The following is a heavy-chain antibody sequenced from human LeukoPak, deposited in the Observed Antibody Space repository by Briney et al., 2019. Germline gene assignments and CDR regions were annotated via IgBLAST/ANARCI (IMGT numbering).Heavy chain of an antibody. Sequence: SETLSPTCTVSGGSISSYYLSWIRQPPGKGLEWIGNIYYSGSTNYNPSLKSRVTISVDTSKNQFSLKLSSVTAADTAVYYCARVRGSGSYYNPLKYNWFDPWGQGTLVTVSS. CDR3: ARVRGSGSYYNPLKYNWFDP. J-gene: IGHJ5*02. D-gene: IGHD3-10*01. V-gene: IGHV4-59*01. CDR1: GGSISSYY. CDR2: IYYSGST.